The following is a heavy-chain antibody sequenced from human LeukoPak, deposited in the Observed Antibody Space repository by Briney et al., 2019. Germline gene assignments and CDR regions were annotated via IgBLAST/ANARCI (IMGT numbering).Heavy chain of an antibody. CDR2: ISSTSTYI. V-gene: IGHV3-21*01. CDR3: AKVAVAGYFDY. CDR1: GFTFSNYN. Sequence: GGSLRLSCAASGFTFSNYNMNWVRQAPGKGLEWVSSISSTSTYIHYADSVKGRFTISRDNAKNSLYLQMNSLRAEDTAVYYCAKVAVAGYFDYWGQGTLVTVSS. J-gene: IGHJ4*02. D-gene: IGHD6-19*01.